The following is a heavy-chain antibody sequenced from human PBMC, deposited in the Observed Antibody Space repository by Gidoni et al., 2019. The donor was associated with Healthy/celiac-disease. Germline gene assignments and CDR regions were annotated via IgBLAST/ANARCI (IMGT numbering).Heavy chain of an antibody. CDR3: AKGGGYSSQHLLDY. CDR1: GITFSSYA. Sequence: EVQLLESGGGLVQPGGSLRLSCAASGITFSSYAMSWVRQAPGKGLEWVSAISGSGGSTYYADSVKGRFTISRDNSKNTLYLQMNSLRAEDTAVYYCAKGGGYSSQHLLDYWGQGTLVTVSS. CDR2: ISGSGGST. V-gene: IGHV3-23*01. J-gene: IGHJ4*02. D-gene: IGHD5-18*01.